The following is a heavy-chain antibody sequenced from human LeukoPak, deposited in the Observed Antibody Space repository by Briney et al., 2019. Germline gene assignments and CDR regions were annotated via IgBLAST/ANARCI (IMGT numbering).Heavy chain of an antibody. CDR2: IYYSGST. V-gene: IGHV4-34*11. J-gene: IGHJ2*01. Sequence: PSETLSLTCAVYGGSFSGYYWSWIRQPPGKGLEWIGSIYYSGSTYNNPSLKSRVTISVDTSKNQFSLKLSSVTAADTAVYYCATNSGYSSSWYWRYFDLWGRGTLVTVSS. CDR1: GGSFSGYY. D-gene: IGHD6-13*01. CDR3: ATNSGYSSSWYWRYFDL.